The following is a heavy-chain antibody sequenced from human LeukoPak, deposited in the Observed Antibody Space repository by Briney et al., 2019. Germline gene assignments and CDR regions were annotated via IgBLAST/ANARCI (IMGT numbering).Heavy chain of an antibody. V-gene: IGHV3-30*02. CDR3: AKLGTRYCSSTSCYFDY. D-gene: IGHD2-2*01. Sequence: GGSLRLSCAASGFTFSSYGMHWVRQAPGKGLEWVAFIRYDGSNKYYADSVKGRFTISRDNSKNTLYLQMNSLRAEDTAVYYCAKLGTRYCSSTSCYFDYWGQGTLVTVSS. J-gene: IGHJ4*02. CDR2: IRYDGSNK. CDR1: GFTFSSYG.